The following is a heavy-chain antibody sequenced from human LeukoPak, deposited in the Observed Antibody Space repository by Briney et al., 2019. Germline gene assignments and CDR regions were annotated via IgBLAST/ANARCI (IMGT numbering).Heavy chain of an antibody. CDR3: ASPGATMVTWDAFDI. CDR1: GGSVSSGSYY. J-gene: IGHJ3*02. V-gene: IGHV4-61*01. D-gene: IGHD5-18*01. CDR2: IYYSGGT. Sequence: KPSETLSLTCTVSGGSVSSGSYYWSWIRQPPGKGLEWIGYIYYSGGTKYNPSLKSRVTISVDTSKNQFSLKLSSVTAADTAAYYCASPGATMVTWDAFDIWGQGTMVTVSS.